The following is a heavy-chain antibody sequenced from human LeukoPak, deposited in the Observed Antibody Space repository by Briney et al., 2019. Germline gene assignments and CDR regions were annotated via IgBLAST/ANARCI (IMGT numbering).Heavy chain of an antibody. CDR1: GFTFSNYA. CDR3: ANGGVFDVLTVFFAPDF. Sequence: GGSLRLSCAASGFTFSNYAMSWVRQAPGKGLEWVSAITGSGGNTYYADSVKGRFTISRDNSKNTLYLKMNSLRDEDTAVYYCANGGVFDVLTVFFAPDFGAQETLVTVPS. V-gene: IGHV3-23*01. D-gene: IGHD3-9*01. CDR2: ITGSGGNT. J-gene: IGHJ4*02.